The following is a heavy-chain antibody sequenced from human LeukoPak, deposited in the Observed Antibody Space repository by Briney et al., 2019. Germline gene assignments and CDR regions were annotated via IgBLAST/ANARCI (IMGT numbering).Heavy chain of an antibody. D-gene: IGHD6-13*01. J-gene: IGHJ4*02. CDR3: ARLYSSSWYYFDY. CDR1: GFTFSSYS. CDR2: ISSSSSYI. Sequence: GGSLRLSCAASGFTFSSYSMNWVRQAPGKGLEWVSSISSSSSYIYYADSVKGRFTISRDNAKNSLYLQMNSLRAEDTAVYYCARLYSSSWYYFDYWGQGTLVTVSS. V-gene: IGHV3-21*01.